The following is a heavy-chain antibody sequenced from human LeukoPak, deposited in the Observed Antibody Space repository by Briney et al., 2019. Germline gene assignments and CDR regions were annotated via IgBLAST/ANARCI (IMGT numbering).Heavy chain of an antibody. D-gene: IGHD2-15*01. J-gene: IGHJ5*02. V-gene: IGHV3-7*04. CDR2: IRGDAGDK. Sequence: GGSLRLSCAASGFTFSRYWMAWVRQAPGKGLEWVANIRGDAGDKGSADSVKGRFTISRDNDKNSLHLQMNSLTAEDTAVYYCARGVRGALDLWGQGTLVVVSS. CDR1: GFTFSRYW. CDR3: ARGVRGALDL.